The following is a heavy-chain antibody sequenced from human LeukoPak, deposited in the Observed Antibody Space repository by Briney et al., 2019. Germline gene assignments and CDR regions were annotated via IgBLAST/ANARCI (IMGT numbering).Heavy chain of an antibody. CDR2: IYYSGST. V-gene: IGHV4-61*01. CDR1: GGSVSSGSYY. CDR3: GRDDDSSGHFDY. D-gene: IGHD3-22*01. Sequence: SETLPLTCTVSGGSVSSGSYYWSWIQQPPGGGLEWIGNIYYSGSTNYNPSFKSRVTISVDKSKNTFYLKLSPMTPATTTEYYCGRDDDSSGHFDYWGQGTLDTVSS. J-gene: IGHJ4*02.